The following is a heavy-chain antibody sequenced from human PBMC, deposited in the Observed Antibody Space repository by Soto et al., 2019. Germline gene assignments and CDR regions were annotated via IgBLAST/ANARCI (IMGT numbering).Heavy chain of an antibody. Sequence: PGESLKISCKGSGYSFTSYWIGWVRQMPGKGLEWMGIIYPGDSDTRYSPSFQGQVTISADKSISTAYLQWSSLKASETDMYYCAKNKRIGHCNNGVCYRPYDAFDLWGQGTLVTVSS. CDR1: GYSFTSYW. J-gene: IGHJ3*01. D-gene: IGHD2-8*01. CDR3: AKNKRIGHCNNGVCYRPYDAFDL. CDR2: IYPGDSDT. V-gene: IGHV5-51*01.